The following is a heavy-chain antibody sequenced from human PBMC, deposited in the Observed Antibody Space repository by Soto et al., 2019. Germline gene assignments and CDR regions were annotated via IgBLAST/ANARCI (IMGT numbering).Heavy chain of an antibody. V-gene: IGHV1-24*01. CDR1: GYTLTELS. D-gene: IGHD2-2*02. CDR3: ATSGLYCSSTSCYTRVPWFDP. J-gene: IGHJ5*02. CDR2: FDPEDGET. Sequence: ASVKVSCKVSGYTLTELSMHWVRQAPGKGLEWMGGFDPEDGETIYAQKFQGRVTMTEDTSTDTAYMELSSLRSEDTAVYYCATSGLYCSSTSCYTRVPWFDPWGQGTLVTVSS.